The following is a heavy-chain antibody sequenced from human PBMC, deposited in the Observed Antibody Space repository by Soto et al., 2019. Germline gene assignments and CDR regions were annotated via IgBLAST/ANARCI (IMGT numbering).Heavy chain of an antibody. CDR2: IIPIFGTA. V-gene: IGHV1-69*01. J-gene: IGHJ4*02. Sequence: QGQLVQSGAEVKKPGSSVKVSCKASGGTFSSYAISWVRQAPGQGLEWMGGIIPIFGTANYAQKFQGRVTITADESTSTAYVELSSLRSEDTAVYYCARDLRGGVPYNIFGSVGYWGQGTLVTVSS. CDR1: GGTFSSYA. D-gene: IGHD3-3*02. CDR3: ARDLRGGVPYNIFGSVGY.